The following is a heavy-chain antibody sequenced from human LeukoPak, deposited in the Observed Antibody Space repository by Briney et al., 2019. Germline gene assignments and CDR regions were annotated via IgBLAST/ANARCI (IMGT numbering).Heavy chain of an antibody. CDR3: ARVSAEQVVTAILGRIDY. CDR1: GFTFSSCG. J-gene: IGHJ4*02. D-gene: IGHD2-21*02. CDR2: ISSSSRYI. V-gene: IGHV3-21*01. Sequence: GGSLRLSCAASGFTFSSCGMHWVRQAPGKRLEWVSSISSSSRYIFYADSVKGRFTISRDNAKNSLYLQMNSLGAEDTAVYYCARVSAEQVVTAILGRIDYWGRGTLVTVSS.